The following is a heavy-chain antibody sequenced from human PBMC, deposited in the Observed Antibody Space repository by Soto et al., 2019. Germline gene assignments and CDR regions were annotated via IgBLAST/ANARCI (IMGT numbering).Heavy chain of an antibody. V-gene: IGHV1-18*01. CDR3: ARGTQGNPYNWNYDLPDAFDI. CDR2: ISAYNGNT. CDR1: GYTFTSYG. Sequence: GASVKVSCKASGYTFTSYGISWVRQAPGQGPEWMGWISAYNGNTNYAQKLQGRVTMTTDTSTSTAYMELRSLRSDDTAVYYCARGTQGNPYNWNYDLPDAFDIWGQGTMVTVSS. D-gene: IGHD1-7*01. J-gene: IGHJ3*02.